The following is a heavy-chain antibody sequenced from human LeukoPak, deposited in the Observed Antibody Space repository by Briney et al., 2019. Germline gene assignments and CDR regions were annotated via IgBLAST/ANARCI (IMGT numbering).Heavy chain of an antibody. CDR1: GFTFSSYA. J-gene: IGHJ4*02. D-gene: IGHD4-23*01. CDR3: ARGNGGNSGAFDY. CDR2: ISYDGSNK. Sequence: GGSLRLSCAASGFTFSSYATHWVRQAPGKGLEWVAVISYDGSNKYYADSVKGRFTISRDNSKNTLYLQMNSLRAEDTAVYYCARGNGGNSGAFDYWGQGTLVTVSS. V-gene: IGHV3-30-3*01.